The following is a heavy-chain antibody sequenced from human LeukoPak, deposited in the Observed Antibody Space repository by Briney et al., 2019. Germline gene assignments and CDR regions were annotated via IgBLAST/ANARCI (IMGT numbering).Heavy chain of an antibody. CDR3: ANQHMDYFDY. D-gene: IGHD2-21*01. Sequence: ETLSLTCSVSGGSISSYFWSWIRQPAGKGLEWVANIKQDGSEKYYVDSVKGRFTISRDNAENSVYLQMNSLRGDDTAVYYCANQHMDYFDYWGQGTLVTVSS. V-gene: IGHV3-7*03. CDR1: GGSISSYF. J-gene: IGHJ4*02. CDR2: IKQDGSEK.